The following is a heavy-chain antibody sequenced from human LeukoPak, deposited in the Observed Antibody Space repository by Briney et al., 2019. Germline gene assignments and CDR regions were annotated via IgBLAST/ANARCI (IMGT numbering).Heavy chain of an antibody. Sequence: SETLSLTCTVSSGSISNRNYYWGWIRQPPGKGLEWIGSIYYTGSTYYNPSLNSRVTISVDTSKNQFSLKLSSVTAADTAVYYCASGRDGYNYLGQGTLATVSS. D-gene: IGHD5-24*01. V-gene: IGHV4-39*07. CDR3: ASGRDGYNY. J-gene: IGHJ4*02. CDR1: SGSISNRNYY. CDR2: IYYTGST.